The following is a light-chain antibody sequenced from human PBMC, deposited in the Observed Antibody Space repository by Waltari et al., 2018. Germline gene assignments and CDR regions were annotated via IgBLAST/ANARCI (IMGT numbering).Light chain of an antibody. CDR3: QQYRSPPWT. CDR2: DTS. CDR1: QSLASNS. Sequence: DIVLTQSPGTLSLSPGERATLSCRASQSLASNSLAWYHHKPGQPPRLLIYDTSSRATGIPDRFSGSGSETDFTLTISGLEPEDLAVYYCQQYRSPPWTFGQGTKVEIK. V-gene: IGKV3-20*01. J-gene: IGKJ1*01.